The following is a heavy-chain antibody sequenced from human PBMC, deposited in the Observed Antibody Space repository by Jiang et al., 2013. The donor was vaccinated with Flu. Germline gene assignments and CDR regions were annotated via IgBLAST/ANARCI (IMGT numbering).Heavy chain of an antibody. CDR1: GGVFNSFA. D-gene: IGHD2-15*01. CDR3: AGPHCDLDCYSLFPLQY. CDR2: IVPLFGTT. V-gene: IGHV1-69*01. J-gene: IGHJ4*02. Sequence: SGAEVKKPGSSLKVSCKASGGVFNSFALNWVRQAPGQGLEWLGGIVPLFGTTNYALKFQDRIKITADVATKTAYMELTRLRPDDTAVYYCAGPHCDLDCYSLFPLQYWGQGVLVTVSS.